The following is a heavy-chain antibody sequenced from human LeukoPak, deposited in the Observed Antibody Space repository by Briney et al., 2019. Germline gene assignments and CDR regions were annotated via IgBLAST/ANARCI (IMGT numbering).Heavy chain of an antibody. J-gene: IGHJ6*03. CDR1: GGSFSGYY. Sequence: SETLSLTCAVYGGSFSGYYGSWIRQPPGKGLEWIGEINHSGSTNYNPSLKSRVTISVDTSKNQFSLKLSSVTAADTAVYYCARDITSSSWYGDNYYYYYYMDVWGKGTTVTISS. CDR2: INHSGST. D-gene: IGHD6-13*01. CDR3: ARDITSSSWYGDNYYYYYYMDV. V-gene: IGHV4-34*01.